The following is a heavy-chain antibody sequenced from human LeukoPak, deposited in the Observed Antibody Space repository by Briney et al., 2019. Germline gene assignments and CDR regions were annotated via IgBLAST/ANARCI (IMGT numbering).Heavy chain of an antibody. V-gene: IGHV3-21*06. D-gene: IGHD1-14*01. CDR2: IGPTGSDR. CDR3: ATETNGRHYDY. Sequence: PGGSLRLSCTASGLTFSTSGFSWVRQAPGKGLEWVASIGPTGSDRYHADSIKGRFTISRDNANNFLYLQMNSLRAEDTAVYYCATETNGRHYDYWGQETLLTVSS. CDR1: GLTFSTSG. J-gene: IGHJ4*02.